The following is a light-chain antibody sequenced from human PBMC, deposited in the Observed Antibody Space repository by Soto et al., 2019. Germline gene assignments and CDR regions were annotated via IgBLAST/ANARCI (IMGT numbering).Light chain of an antibody. CDR2: AAS. Sequence: EIVLTQSPGTLSLSPGERATLSCRASQSVSSYYLAWYQQKPGQAPRLLIYAASSRATGIPDRFSGSGSGTDFTLTISRLEPEDFAVYYCQQYGSSPTFGQGIKLEIK. CDR1: QSVSSYY. V-gene: IGKV3-20*01. CDR3: QQYGSSPT. J-gene: IGKJ2*01.